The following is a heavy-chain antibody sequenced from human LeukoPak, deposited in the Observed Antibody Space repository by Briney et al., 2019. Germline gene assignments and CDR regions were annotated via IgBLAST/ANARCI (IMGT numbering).Heavy chain of an antibody. CDR2: ISYDGSNK. CDR1: GCTLSRYA. V-gene: IGHV3-30-3*01. Sequence: GGSLRRSCAASGCTLSRYAMHWVGQAPGKRLEWVAVISYDGSNKYYADSVKGRFTISRDNSKNTLYLQMNSLRAEDTAVYYCARDSSDYGRFLGYWGQGTLVTVSS. CDR3: ARDSSDYGRFLGY. J-gene: IGHJ4*02. D-gene: IGHD4-17*01.